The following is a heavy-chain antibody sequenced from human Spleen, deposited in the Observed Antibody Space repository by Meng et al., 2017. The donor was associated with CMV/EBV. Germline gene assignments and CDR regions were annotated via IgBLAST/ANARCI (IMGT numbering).Heavy chain of an antibody. Sequence: GGSLRLSCAASGFMFSSYWMTWVRQAPGKGLEWVANIKEDGSEKYYVDSVKGRFTISRDNAKNSLYLQMNSLRAEDTAVYYCARDRHSSSYYFDYWGQGTLVTVSS. CDR3: ARDRHSSSYYFDY. CDR1: GFMFSSYW. CDR2: IKEDGSEK. D-gene: IGHD6-6*01. J-gene: IGHJ4*02. V-gene: IGHV3-7*01.